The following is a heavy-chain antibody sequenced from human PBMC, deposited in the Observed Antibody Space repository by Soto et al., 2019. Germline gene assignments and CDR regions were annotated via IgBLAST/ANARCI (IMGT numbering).Heavy chain of an antibody. CDR2: TYYRSKWYN. V-gene: IGHV6-1*01. Sequence: SQTLSLTCAISGDNVSSKSAAWNWIRQSPSRGLEWLGRTYYRSKWYNDYAVSVKGRISINPDTSKNQFSLQLNSVTPEDTAVYYCARLAPGGSGGGGDYWGQGILVTVSS. CDR3: ARLAPGGSGGGGDY. D-gene: IGHD6-19*01. J-gene: IGHJ4*02. CDR1: GDNVSSKSAA.